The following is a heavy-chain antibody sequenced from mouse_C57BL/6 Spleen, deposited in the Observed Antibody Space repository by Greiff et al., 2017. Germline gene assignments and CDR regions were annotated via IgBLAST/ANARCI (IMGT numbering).Heavy chain of an antibody. CDR2: IYPGSGST. CDR3: ARYGVYDGGAY. V-gene: IGHV1-55*01. D-gene: IGHD1-2*01. Sequence: QVQLQQPGAELVKPGASVKMSCKASGYTFTSYWLTWVKPRPGQGLEWIGDIYPGSGSTNYNEKFKSKATLTVDTSSSTAYMQLSSLTSEDSAVYYCARYGVYDGGAYWGQGTLVTVSA. J-gene: IGHJ3*01. CDR1: GYTFTSYW.